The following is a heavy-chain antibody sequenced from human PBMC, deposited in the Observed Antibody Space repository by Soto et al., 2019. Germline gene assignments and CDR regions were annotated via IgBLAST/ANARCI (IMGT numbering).Heavy chain of an antibody. CDR3: ARDGGRHSGGIDY. Sequence: QVQLVQSGAEVKKPGSSVKVSCKASGGTFSSYSINWVRQAPGQGLEWMGEIIPIFGTANYAQKFQGRVTITADETTSAAYMELSSLRSEDTAVYYCARDGGRHSGGIDYWGQGTLVTVSS. V-gene: IGHV1-69*01. CDR1: GGTFSSYS. J-gene: IGHJ4*02. D-gene: IGHD1-26*01. CDR2: IIPIFGTA.